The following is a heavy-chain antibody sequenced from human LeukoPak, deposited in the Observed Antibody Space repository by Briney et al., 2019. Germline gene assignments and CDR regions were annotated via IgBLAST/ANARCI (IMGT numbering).Heavy chain of an antibody. D-gene: IGHD3-22*01. J-gene: IGHJ3*02. CDR1: GFNFSNYD. V-gene: IGHV3-30*02. CDR2: IRYDGSDK. Sequence: GGSLRLSCAASGFNFSNYDMHWVRQAPGKGLEWVAFIRYDGSDKYYADSVKGRFTISRDNSKNTLYLQMNSLRTEDTAVYYCARVGNTYYYDSSGSNGFDIWGQGTLVTVSS. CDR3: ARVGNTYYYDSSGSNGFDI.